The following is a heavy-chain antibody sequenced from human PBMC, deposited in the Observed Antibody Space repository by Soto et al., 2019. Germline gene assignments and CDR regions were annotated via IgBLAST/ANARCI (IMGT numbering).Heavy chain of an antibody. V-gene: IGHV3-23*01. Sequence: GGSLRLSCAASGFTFNTSAMSWVRQPPGKGLEWVSSIGAAGASVYHADSVKGRFSVSRDNSKNTLYLQMNRLRAEDTAVYFCARFQEDCGGGNCYPAFDYWGRGALVTVSS. D-gene: IGHD2-15*01. CDR2: IGAAGASV. CDR3: ARFQEDCGGGNCYPAFDY. CDR1: GFTFNTSA. J-gene: IGHJ4*02.